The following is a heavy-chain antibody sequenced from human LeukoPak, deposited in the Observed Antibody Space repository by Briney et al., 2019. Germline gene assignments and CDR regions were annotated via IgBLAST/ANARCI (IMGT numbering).Heavy chain of an antibody. V-gene: IGHV3-33*01. CDR1: GFTFSSYG. D-gene: IGHD3-3*01. J-gene: IGHJ3*02. CDR2: IWYDGSNK. CDR3: ARDDAGVVLDNWAHDAFDI. Sequence: GGSLRLSCAASGFTFSSYGMHWVRQAPGKGLEWVAVIWYDGSNKYYADSVKGRFTISRDNSKNSLYLQMNSLRAEDTAVYYCARDDAGVVLDNWAHDAFDIWGQGTMVTVSS.